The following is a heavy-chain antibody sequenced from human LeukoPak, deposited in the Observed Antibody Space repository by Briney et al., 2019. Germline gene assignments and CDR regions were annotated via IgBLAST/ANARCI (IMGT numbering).Heavy chain of an antibody. J-gene: IGHJ4*02. CDR3: ARSYGGLQRIDY. V-gene: IGHV1-18*01. CDR2: ISAYNGNT. CDR1: GYTFTSYG. Sequence: ASVKVSCKASGYTFTSYGISWVRQAPGQGLEWMGWISAYNGNTNYAQKFQGRVTMTRDMSTSTVYMELSSLRSEDTAVYYCARSYGGLQRIDYWGQGTLVTVSS. D-gene: IGHD4-23*01.